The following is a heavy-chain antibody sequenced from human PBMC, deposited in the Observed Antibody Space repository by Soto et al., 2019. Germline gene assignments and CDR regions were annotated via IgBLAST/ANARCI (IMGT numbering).Heavy chain of an antibody. J-gene: IGHJ5*02. CDR3: ARDKAARPGWWFDP. V-gene: IGHV1-18*01. Sequence: SCKASGYTFTSYGISWVRQAPGQGLEWMGWISAYNGNTNYAQKLQGRVTMTTDTSTSTAYMELRSLRSDDTAVYYCARDKAARPGWWFDPWGQGTLVTVSS. CDR1: GYTFTSYG. CDR2: ISAYNGNT. D-gene: IGHD6-6*01.